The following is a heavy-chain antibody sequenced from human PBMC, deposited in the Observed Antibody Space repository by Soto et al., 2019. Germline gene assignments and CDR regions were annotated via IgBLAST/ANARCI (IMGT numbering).Heavy chain of an antibody. CDR2: IWYDGSNK. J-gene: IGHJ3*02. CDR3: ARDYTVTTKTNDAFDI. Sequence: QVQLVESGGGVVQPGRSLRLSCAASGFTFSSYGMHWVRQAPGKGLEWVAGIWYDGSNKYYADSVKGRFTISRDNSKNTLYLQMNSLRAEDTAVYYCARDYTVTTKTNDAFDIWGQGTMVTVSS. CDR1: GFTFSSYG. V-gene: IGHV3-33*01. D-gene: IGHD4-17*01.